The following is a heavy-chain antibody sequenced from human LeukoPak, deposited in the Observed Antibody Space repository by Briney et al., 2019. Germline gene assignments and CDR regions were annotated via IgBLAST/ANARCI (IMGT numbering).Heavy chain of an antibody. CDR2: IIPILGIA. Sequence: VASVNVSCKASGGTFSSYAISWVRQAPAQGLEWMGRIIPILGIANYAQKFQGRVTITADKSTSTAYMELSSLRSEATAVYYCARALGDYYFDYWGQGTLVTVSS. D-gene: IGHD2-21*02. CDR1: GGTFSSYA. J-gene: IGHJ4*02. V-gene: IGHV1-69*04. CDR3: ARALGDYYFDY.